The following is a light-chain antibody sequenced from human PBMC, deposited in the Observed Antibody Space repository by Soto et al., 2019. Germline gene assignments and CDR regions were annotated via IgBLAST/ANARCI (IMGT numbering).Light chain of an antibody. J-gene: IGLJ3*02. CDR3: QAYDYSLTASV. CDR2: GNR. V-gene: IGLV1-44*01. Sequence: QSVLTQPPSASGTPGQRVTISCSESRSNIGSKTVYWYQQLPGAAPKLVIFGNRNRPSGVPERFSGSKSGTSASLAITGLQAEDEADYYCQAYDYSLTASVFGGGTKLTVL. CDR1: RSNIGSKT.